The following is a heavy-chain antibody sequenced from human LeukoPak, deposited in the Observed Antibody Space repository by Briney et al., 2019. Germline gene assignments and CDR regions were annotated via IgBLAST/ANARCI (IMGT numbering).Heavy chain of an antibody. D-gene: IGHD3-3*01. CDR2: ISGSGGST. J-gene: IGHJ4*02. CDR3: AKDIAYDFWSGPNYYFDY. Sequence: GGSLRLSCAASGFTFSSYAMSWVRQASGKGLEWVSAISGSGGSTYYADSVKGRFTISRDNSKNTLYLQMNSLRAEDTAVYYCAKDIAYDFWSGPNYYFDYWGQGTLVTVSS. CDR1: GFTFSSYA. V-gene: IGHV3-23*01.